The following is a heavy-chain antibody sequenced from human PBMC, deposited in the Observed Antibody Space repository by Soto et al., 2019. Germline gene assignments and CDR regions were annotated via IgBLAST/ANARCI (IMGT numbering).Heavy chain of an antibody. V-gene: IGHV4-31*03. D-gene: IGHD2-15*01. CDR1: GGSISSGGYY. CDR2: IYYSGST. J-gene: IGHJ3*02. CDR3: ASVRYWSGGRCLSGAVDI. Sequence: QVQLQESGPGLVKPSQTLSLTCTVSGGSISSGGYYWSWIRQHPGKGLEWIGYIYYSGSTYYNPCLKSRVTISVDTSKSPSSLTLSSVTAADTAVYDCASVRYWSGGRCLSGAVDIWGQGTMVTVSS.